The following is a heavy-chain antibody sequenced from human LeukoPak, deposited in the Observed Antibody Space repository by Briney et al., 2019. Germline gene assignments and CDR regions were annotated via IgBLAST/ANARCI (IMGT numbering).Heavy chain of an antibody. CDR2: IDDSGNS. D-gene: IGHD3-9*01. CDR3: VRESRLRSFDWFGSYFHY. V-gene: IGHV4-59*11. CDR1: GGSIISHN. Sequence: PSESLSLTCSVSGGSIISHNWTWIRQPPGKGLEWIGYIDDSGNSKYDPSLKSRVTISVDTSKNQFSLKLSSVTAADTAVYYCVRESRLRSFDWFGSYFHYWGQGTLVTVSS. J-gene: IGHJ4*02.